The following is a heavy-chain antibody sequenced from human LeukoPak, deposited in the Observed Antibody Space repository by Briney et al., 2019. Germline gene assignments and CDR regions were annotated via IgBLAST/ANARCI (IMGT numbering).Heavy chain of an antibody. CDR3: AKENDFVY. Sequence: GGSLRPSCAASAFTFSNYDIRWVRQAPRKGLEWVAVISYDGTNKYYADSVKGRFTISRDNSKSTLYLQMNSLRAEDTAVYYCAKENDFVYWGQGTLVTVSS. V-gene: IGHV3-30*18. CDR1: AFTFSNYD. D-gene: IGHD3-3*01. CDR2: ISYDGTNK. J-gene: IGHJ4*02.